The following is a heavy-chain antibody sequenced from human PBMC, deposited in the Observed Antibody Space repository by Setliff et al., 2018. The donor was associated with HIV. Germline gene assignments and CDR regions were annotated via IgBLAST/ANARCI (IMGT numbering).Heavy chain of an antibody. D-gene: IGHD2-21*01. Sequence: SETLSLTCAVYGGSFSGYYWSWMRQPPGKGLEWIGEINHSGSTTYNPSLKSGVIISIDTSRNQFSLRLNSVTAADTAVYFCARVGLAYSGDMDVWGKGTTVTVSS. CDR1: GGSFSGYY. J-gene: IGHJ6*03. CDR3: ARVGLAYSGDMDV. CDR2: INHSGST. V-gene: IGHV4-34*01.